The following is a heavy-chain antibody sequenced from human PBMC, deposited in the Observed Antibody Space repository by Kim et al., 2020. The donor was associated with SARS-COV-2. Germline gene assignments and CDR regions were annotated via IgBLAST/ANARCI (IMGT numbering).Heavy chain of an antibody. J-gene: IGHJ3*02. D-gene: IGHD3-22*01. V-gene: IGHV3-11*06. CDR3: ARDFMGHYDSSGKSAFDI. Sequence: KGRVTISRDNAKNSLYLQMNSLRAEDTAVYYCARDFMGHYDSSGKSAFDIWGQGTMVTVSS.